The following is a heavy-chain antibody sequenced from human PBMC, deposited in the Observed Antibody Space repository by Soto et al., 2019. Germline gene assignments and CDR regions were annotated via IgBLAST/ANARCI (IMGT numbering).Heavy chain of an antibody. J-gene: IGHJ5*02. D-gene: IGHD3-10*01. CDR2: IIPIFGTA. V-gene: IGHV1-69*12. CDR3: ARDTPYGSGSSDWFDP. Sequence: QVQLVQSGAEVKKPGSSVKVSCKASGGTFSSYAISWVRQAPGQGLEWMGGIIPIFGTANYAQKFQGRVTITADESTSTAYMELSSLRSEDTAVYYCARDTPYGSGSSDWFDPWGQGNLVTVSS. CDR1: GGTFSSYA.